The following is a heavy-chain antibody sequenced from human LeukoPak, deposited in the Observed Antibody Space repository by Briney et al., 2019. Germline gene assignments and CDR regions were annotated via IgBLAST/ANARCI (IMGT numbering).Heavy chain of an antibody. J-gene: IGHJ3*02. V-gene: IGHV1-46*01. CDR1: GYTFTSYY. CDR3: ARDEGDAFDI. CDR2: INPSGGST. Sequence: ASVKVSCKASGYTFTSYYMHWVRQAPGQGLEWMGIINPSGGSTSYAQKFQGRVTMTRDMSTSTVYMELSSLRPEDTAAYYCARDEGDAFDIWGQGAMVTVSS.